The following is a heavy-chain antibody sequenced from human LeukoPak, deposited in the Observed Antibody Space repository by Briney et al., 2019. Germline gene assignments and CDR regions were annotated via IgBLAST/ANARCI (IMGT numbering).Heavy chain of an antibody. CDR2: INHSGST. CDR1: GGSFSGYY. V-gene: IGHV4-34*01. D-gene: IGHD3-16*01. Sequence: SETLSLTCAVYGGSFSGYYWSWIRQPPGKGLEWIGEINHSGSTNYNPSLKSRVTISVDTSKNQFSLKLSSVTAADTAVYYCARCLSDRAFDIWGQGTMVTVSS. J-gene: IGHJ3*02. CDR3: ARCLSDRAFDI.